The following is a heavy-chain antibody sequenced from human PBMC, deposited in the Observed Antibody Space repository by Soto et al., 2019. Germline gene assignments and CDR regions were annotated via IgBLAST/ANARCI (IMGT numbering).Heavy chain of an antibody. CDR3: ARGVGLLGYFQH. J-gene: IGHJ1*01. Sequence: GGSLRLSCAASGFTFSIFTMGWVRQAPGKGLEWVSSISGSTTNIYYADSVKGRFTISRDNAKNSLSLQMNGLRAEDTAVYYCARGVGLLGYFQHWGQGALVTVSS. V-gene: IGHV3-21*01. CDR2: ISGSTTNI. D-gene: IGHD2-8*01. CDR1: GFTFSIFT.